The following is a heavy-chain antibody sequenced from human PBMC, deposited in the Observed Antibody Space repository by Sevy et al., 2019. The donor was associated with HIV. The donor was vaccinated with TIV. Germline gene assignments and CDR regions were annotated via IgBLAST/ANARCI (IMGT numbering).Heavy chain of an antibody. CDR2: MNPNSGNT. D-gene: IGHD3-9*01. J-gene: IGHJ5*02. CDR1: GYTFTSYD. Sequence: ASVKVSCKASGYTFTSYDINWVRQATGQGLEWMGWMNPNSGNTGYAQKFQGRVTMTRNTSKGTVSIDGSSLRSEETAEFYSVRGLIGSDYDILTGYSQYNWFDPWGQGTLVTVSS. CDR3: VRGLIGSDYDILTGYSQYNWFDP. V-gene: IGHV1-8*01.